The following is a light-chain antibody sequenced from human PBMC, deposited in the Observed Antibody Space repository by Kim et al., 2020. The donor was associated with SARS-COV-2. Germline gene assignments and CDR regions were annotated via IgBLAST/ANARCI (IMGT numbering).Light chain of an antibody. CDR3: QAWDSSVV. CDR1: KLGDKY. Sequence: SYELTQPPSVSVSPGQSASITCSGDKLGDKYACWYQQKPGQSPVLVIYQDSKRPSGLPERFSGSNSGNTATLTISGTPAMDEADYYCQAWDSSVVFGGGT. CDR2: QDS. V-gene: IGLV3-1*01. J-gene: IGLJ2*01.